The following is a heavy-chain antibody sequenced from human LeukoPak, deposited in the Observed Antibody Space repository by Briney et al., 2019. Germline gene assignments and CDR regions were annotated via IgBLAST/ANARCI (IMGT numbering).Heavy chain of an antibody. Sequence: SETLSLTCAVYGGSFSGYYWSWIRQPPGKGLEWIGEINHSGSTNYNPSLKSRVTISVDTSKNQFSLKLSSVTAADTAVYYCARPAVAGTGGWGYWGQGTLVTVSS. D-gene: IGHD6-19*01. CDR2: INHSGST. V-gene: IGHV4-34*01. CDR1: GGSFSGYY. J-gene: IGHJ4*02. CDR3: ARPAVAGTGGWGY.